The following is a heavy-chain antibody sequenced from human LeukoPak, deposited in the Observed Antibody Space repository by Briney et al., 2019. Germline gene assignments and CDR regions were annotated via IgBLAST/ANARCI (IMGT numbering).Heavy chain of an antibody. CDR2: IHSDGRT. CDR3: SRLTKGRYFDYFFDY. J-gene: IGHJ4*02. D-gene: IGHD3-9*01. Sequence: RSETLSLTCTVSEDSITTTSRYWGWIRQPPGKGLEWIGRIHSDGRTFNNPSLRNRVAISADTSKNQFSMKLTSVTAADTAVYFCSRLTKGRYFDYFFDYWGQGTLVTVSS. CDR1: EDSITTTSRY. V-gene: IGHV4-39*01.